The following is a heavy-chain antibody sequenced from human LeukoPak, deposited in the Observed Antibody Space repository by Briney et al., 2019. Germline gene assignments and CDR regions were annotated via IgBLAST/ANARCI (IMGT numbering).Heavy chain of an antibody. D-gene: IGHD6-13*01. J-gene: IGHJ4*02. CDR2: IYYSGST. CDR3: ARGYVAAAGTVDFDY. Sequence: SETLSLTCTVSGGSISSYYWSWIRQPPGKGLEWIGYIYYSGSTNYNPSLKSRVTISVDTSKHQFSLKLSSVTAADTAVYYCARGYVAAAGTVDFDYWGQGTLVTVSS. CDR1: GGSISSYY. V-gene: IGHV4-59*01.